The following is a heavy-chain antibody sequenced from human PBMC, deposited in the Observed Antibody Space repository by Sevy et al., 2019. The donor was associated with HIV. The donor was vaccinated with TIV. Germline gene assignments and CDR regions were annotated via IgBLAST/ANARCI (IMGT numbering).Heavy chain of an antibody. CDR2: IYYSGST. V-gene: IGHV4-39*01. CDR1: GGSISSSSYY. D-gene: IGHD6-13*01. CDR3: ARHPSGTHYYYMDL. Sequence: SETLSLTCTVSGGSISSSSYYWGWIRQPPGKGLEWIGSIYYSGSTYYNPSLKSRVTISVDTSKNQFSLKLSSVTAADTAVYYCARHPSGTHYYYMDLWGKGTTVTVSS. J-gene: IGHJ6*03.